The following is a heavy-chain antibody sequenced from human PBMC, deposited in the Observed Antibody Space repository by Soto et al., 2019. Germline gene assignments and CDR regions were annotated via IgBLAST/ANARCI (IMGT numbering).Heavy chain of an antibody. CDR1: GFTFSSYG. CDR3: ANPGIAVDGRQWSAAFDI. Sequence: GGSLRLSCAASGFTFSSYGMHWVRQAPGKGLEWVAVISYDGSNKYYADSVKGRFTISRDNSKNTLYLQMNSLRDEDAAVYYCANPGIAVDGRQWSAAFDIWGEGPMVTV. D-gene: IGHD6-19*01. J-gene: IGHJ3*02. V-gene: IGHV3-30*18. CDR2: ISYDGSNK.